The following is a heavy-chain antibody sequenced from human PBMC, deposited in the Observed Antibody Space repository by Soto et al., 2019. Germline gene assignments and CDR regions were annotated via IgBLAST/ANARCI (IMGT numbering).Heavy chain of an antibody. V-gene: IGHV4-59*01. D-gene: IGHD5-12*01. CDR2: IYYSGST. CDR3: AREGNLGRWLQPLDF. J-gene: IGHJ4*02. CDR1: GDSISSSY. Sequence: PSETLSLTCSVSGDSISSSYWSWIRQPPGKGLEWIGYIYYSGSTNYNPSLKSRVSMSVDTSKNQFSLRLISVTAADTAKYFCAREGNLGRWLQPLDFWGQGTLVTVSS.